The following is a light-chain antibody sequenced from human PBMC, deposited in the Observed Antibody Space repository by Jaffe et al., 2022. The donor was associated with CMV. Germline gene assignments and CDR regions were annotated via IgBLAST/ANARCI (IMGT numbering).Light chain of an antibody. J-gene: IGKJ2*01. CDR1: QSIRSW. CDR2: EAS. Sequence: DIQMTQSPSTLSASVGDRVTITCRASQSIRSWLAWYQQKPGKAPKLLIYEASILKSGVPSRFSGSGSGTEFTLTISSLQPDDFATYYCQQYNSYSYTFGQGTKLEIK. V-gene: IGKV1-5*03. CDR3: QQYNSYSYT.